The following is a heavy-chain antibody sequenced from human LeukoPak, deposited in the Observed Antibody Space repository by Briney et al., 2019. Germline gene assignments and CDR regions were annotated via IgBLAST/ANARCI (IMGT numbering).Heavy chain of an antibody. CDR1: GGSFSGYY. J-gene: IGHJ2*01. Sequence: SETLSLTCAVYGGSFSGYYWSWIRQPPGKGLEWIGEINHSGSTNYNPSRNSRVTISVDTSKNQFSLKLSSVTAADTAVYYCAREGASYDILTGARPRYCYFDLWGRGTLVTVSS. V-gene: IGHV4-34*01. CDR3: AREGASYDILTGARPRYCYFDL. D-gene: IGHD3-9*01. CDR2: INHSGST.